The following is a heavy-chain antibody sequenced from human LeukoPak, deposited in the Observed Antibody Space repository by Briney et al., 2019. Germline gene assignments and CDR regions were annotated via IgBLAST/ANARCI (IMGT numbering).Heavy chain of an antibody. J-gene: IGHJ4*02. CDR3: AAAPRWLQLSYYFDY. V-gene: IGHV1-58*01. CDR1: GFTFTSSA. D-gene: IGHD5-24*01. Sequence: SVKVSCKASGFTFTSSAVQWVRQARGQRLEWIGWIVVGSGNTNYAQKFQERVTITRDMSTSTGYMELSSLRSEDTAVYYCAAAPRWLQLSYYFDYWGQGTLVTVSS. CDR2: IVVGSGNT.